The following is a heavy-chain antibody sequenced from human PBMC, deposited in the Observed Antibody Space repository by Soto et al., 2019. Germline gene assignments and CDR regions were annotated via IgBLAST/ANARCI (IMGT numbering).Heavy chain of an antibody. V-gene: IGHV4-59*01. J-gene: IGHJ4*02. D-gene: IGHD3-22*01. CDR3: ARFGYDSSGYYYLFDY. CDR1: GGSISSYY. CDR2: IYYSGST. Sequence: PSETLSLTCTVSGGSISSYYWSWIRQPPGKGLEWIGYIYYSGSTNYNPSLKSRVTISVDTSKNQFSLKLSSVTAADTAVYYCARFGYDSSGYYYLFDYWGQGTLVTGSS.